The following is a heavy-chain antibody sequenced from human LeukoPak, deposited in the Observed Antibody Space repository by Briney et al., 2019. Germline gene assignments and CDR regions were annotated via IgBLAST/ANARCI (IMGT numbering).Heavy chain of an antibody. CDR2: ISGSGGST. V-gene: IGHV3-23*01. Sequence: PGGSLRLSCAASGFTFSSYAMTWVRQAPGKGLEWVSAISGSGGSTYYADSVKGRFTISRDNSKNTLLLQMNSLRAEDTAVYYCAKRRGLELLYYYYMDVWGKGTTVTVSS. J-gene: IGHJ6*03. CDR3: AKRRGLELLYYYYMDV. CDR1: GFTFSSYA. D-gene: IGHD1-7*01.